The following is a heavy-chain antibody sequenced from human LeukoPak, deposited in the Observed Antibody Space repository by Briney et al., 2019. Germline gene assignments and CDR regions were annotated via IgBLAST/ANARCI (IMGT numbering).Heavy chain of an antibody. D-gene: IGHD3-22*01. CDR1: GFTVSRSY. J-gene: IGHJ4*02. V-gene: IGHV3-53*01. CDR2: IYASGNT. CDR3: ARAPFYFDSSNYPYFDY. Sequence: GGSLRLSCAASGFTVSRSYISWVRQAPGKGLEWVSVIYASGNTYYADSVKGRFTISRDNSKNTLYLQMNSLRAEDTAVYYCARAPFYFDSSNYPYFDYWGQGTLVTVST.